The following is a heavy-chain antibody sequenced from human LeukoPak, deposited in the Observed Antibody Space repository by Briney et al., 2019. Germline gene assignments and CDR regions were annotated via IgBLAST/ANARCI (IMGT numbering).Heavy chain of an antibody. V-gene: IGHV3-48*04. CDR3: ARRTSSQDFDY. D-gene: IGHD6-13*01. CDR1: GFTFSSYS. CDR2: ISSSGSTI. Sequence: GGSLRLSCAAAGFTFSSYSMNWVRQAPGKGLEWVSYISSSGSTIYYADSVKGRFTISRDNAKNSLFLQMNSLRAEDTAVYYCARRTSSQDFDYWGQGTLVTVSS. J-gene: IGHJ4*02.